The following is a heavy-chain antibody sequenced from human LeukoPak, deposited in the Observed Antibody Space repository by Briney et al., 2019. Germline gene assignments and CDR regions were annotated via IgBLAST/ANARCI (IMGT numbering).Heavy chain of an antibody. CDR2: ISGSGGST. V-gene: IGHV3-23*01. J-gene: IGHJ4*02. CDR3: TRDRSSEAY. Sequence: GGSLRLSCAASGFIFSNYAMSWVRQAPGKGLEWVPGISGSGGSTYYAGSVKGRFIISRDNSKNTLYLQMNSLRADDTAVYYCTRDRSSEAYWGQGTLVTVSS. CDR1: GFIFSNYA.